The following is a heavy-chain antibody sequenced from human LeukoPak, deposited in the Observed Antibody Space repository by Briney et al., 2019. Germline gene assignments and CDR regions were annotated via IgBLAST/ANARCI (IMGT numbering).Heavy chain of an antibody. V-gene: IGHV1-2*06. Sequence: GASVKVSCKASGYTFTGYYMHWVRQAPGQGLEWMGRINPNSGGTNYAQKFQGRVTMTRDTSISTAYMELSRLRSDDTAVYYCARVRGRITIFRVVTNAFDIWGQGTMVTVSS. D-gene: IGHD3-3*01. CDR3: ARVRGRITIFRVVTNAFDI. CDR1: GYTFTGYY. J-gene: IGHJ3*02. CDR2: INPNSGGT.